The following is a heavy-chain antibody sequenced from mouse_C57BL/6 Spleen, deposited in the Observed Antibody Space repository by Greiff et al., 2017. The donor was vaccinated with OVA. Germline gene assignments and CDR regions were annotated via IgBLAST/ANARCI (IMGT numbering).Heavy chain of an antibody. CDR1: GYTFTDYE. CDR3: TRGREGFDY. Sequence: VQLQQSGAELVRPGASVTLSCKASGYTFTDYEMHWVKQTPVHGLEWIGAIDPETGGTAYNQKFKGKAILTADKSSSTAYMELRSLTSEDSAVYYCTRGREGFDYGGQGTTLTVSS. CDR2: IDPETGGT. D-gene: IGHD3-3*01. J-gene: IGHJ2*01. V-gene: IGHV1-15*01.